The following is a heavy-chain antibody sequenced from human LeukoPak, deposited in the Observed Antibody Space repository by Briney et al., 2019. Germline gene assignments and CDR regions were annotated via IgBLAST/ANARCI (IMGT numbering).Heavy chain of an antibody. V-gene: IGHV1-2*06. CDR2: INPNSGGT. CDR3: ARDPRITIFGVVMGNWFDP. J-gene: IGHJ5*02. D-gene: IGHD3-3*01. CDR1: GYTFTGYY. Sequence: ASVKVSCKASGYTFTGYYMHWVRQAPGQGLERMGRINPNSGGTNYAQKFQGRVTMTRDTSISTAYMELSRLRSDDTAVYYCARDPRITIFGVVMGNWFDPWGQGTLVTVSS.